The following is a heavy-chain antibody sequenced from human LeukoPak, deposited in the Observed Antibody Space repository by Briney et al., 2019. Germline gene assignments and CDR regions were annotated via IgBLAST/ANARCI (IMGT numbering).Heavy chain of an antibody. D-gene: IGHD2-2*01. CDR1: GGSISSYY. V-gene: IGHV4-59*12. J-gene: IGHJ4*02. Sequence: PSETLSLTCTVSGGSISSYYWSWIRQPPGKGLEWIGYIYYSGSTNYNPSLKSRVTISVDTSKNQFSLKLSSVTAADTAVYYCARGQAIVVVPAAILPVVLDYWGQGTLVTVSS. CDR3: ARGQAIVVVPAAILPVVLDY. CDR2: IYYSGST.